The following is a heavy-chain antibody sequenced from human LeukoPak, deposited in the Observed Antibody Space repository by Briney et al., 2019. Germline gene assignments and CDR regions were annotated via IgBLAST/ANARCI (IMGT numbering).Heavy chain of an antibody. J-gene: IGHJ4*02. CDR3: VRYCSGGSCYEGFFAY. V-gene: IGHV1-69*04. CDR2: IIPILGIA. D-gene: IGHD2-15*01. Sequence: SVKVSCKASGGTFSSYAISWVRQAPGQGLEWMGRIIPILGIANYAQKFQGRVTITADKSTSTAYMELSSLRSEDTAVYYCVRYCSGGSCYEGFFAYWGQGTLVTVSS. CDR1: GGTFSSYA.